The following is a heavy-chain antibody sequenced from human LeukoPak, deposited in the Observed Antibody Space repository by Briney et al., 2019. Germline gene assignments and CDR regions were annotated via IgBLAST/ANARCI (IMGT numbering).Heavy chain of an antibody. CDR1: GFTFSSYA. CDR3: VKDGLGGGYSYGYFDY. CDR2: ISSNGGST. Sequence: PGGSLRLSCSASGFTFSSYAMHWVRQAPGKGLEYVSAISSNGGSTYYADSVKGRFTISRDNSKNTLYLQMSSLRAEDTAVYSCVKDGLGGGYSYGYFDYWGQGTLVTVSS. V-gene: IGHV3-64D*06. D-gene: IGHD5-18*01. J-gene: IGHJ4*02.